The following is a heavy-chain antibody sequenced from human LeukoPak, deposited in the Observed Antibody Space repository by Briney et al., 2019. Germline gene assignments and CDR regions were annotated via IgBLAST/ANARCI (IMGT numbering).Heavy chain of an antibody. V-gene: IGHV4-34*01. CDR3: ARGYRRYCSSTSCYTVSRWFDP. Sequence: SETLSLTCAAYGGSFSGYYWSWIRQPPGKGLEWIGEINHSGSTNYNPSLKSRVTISVDTSKNQFSLKLSSVTAADTAVYYCARGYRRYCSSTSCYTVSRWFDPWGQGTLVTVSS. D-gene: IGHD2-2*02. CDR2: INHSGST. CDR1: GGSFSGYY. J-gene: IGHJ5*02.